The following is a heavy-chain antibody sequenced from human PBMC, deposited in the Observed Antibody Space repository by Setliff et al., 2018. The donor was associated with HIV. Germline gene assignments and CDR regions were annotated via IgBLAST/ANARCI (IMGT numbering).Heavy chain of an antibody. V-gene: IGHV4-31*03. CDR2: IYYSGET. CDR1: GEFVSSGGNY. CDR3: ARVRLTMIMMVDYFDQ. J-gene: IGHJ4*02. Sequence: SETLSLTCTVFGEFVSSGGNYWGWVRQLPGKALEWIGYIYYSGETYYSPSLKSRVTISLDTSQSQFSLSLTSVTAADTAVYYCARVRLTMIMMVDYFDQWGQGTLVTVSS. D-gene: IGHD3-22*01.